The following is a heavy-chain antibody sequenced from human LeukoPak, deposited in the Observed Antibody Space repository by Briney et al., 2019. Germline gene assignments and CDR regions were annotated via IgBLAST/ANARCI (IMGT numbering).Heavy chain of an antibody. Sequence: PGGSLRLSCAASGFTFSSYGMSWVRQAPGKGLEWVAAISGSGGSTYYADSVKGRFTISRDNSKNTLYLQMNSLRGEDTAVYYCAKVGGAAAGIPDYYYYYYMDVWGKGTTVTISS. D-gene: IGHD6-13*01. CDR3: AKVGGAAAGIPDYYYYYYMDV. CDR2: ISGSGGST. V-gene: IGHV3-23*01. CDR1: GFTFSSYG. J-gene: IGHJ6*03.